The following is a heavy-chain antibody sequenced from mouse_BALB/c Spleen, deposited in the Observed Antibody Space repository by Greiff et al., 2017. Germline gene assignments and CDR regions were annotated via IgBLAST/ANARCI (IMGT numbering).Heavy chain of an antibody. Sequence: DVKLQESGPGLVKPSQSLSLTCTVTGYSITSDYAWNWIRQFPGNKLEWMGYISYSGSTSYNPSLKSRISITRDTSKNQFFLQLNSVTTEDTATYYCARGGSSYGYAMDYWGQGTSVTVSS. CDR2: ISYSGST. J-gene: IGHJ4*01. V-gene: IGHV3-2*02. CDR3: ARGGSSYGYAMDY. D-gene: IGHD1-1*01. CDR1: GYSITSDYA.